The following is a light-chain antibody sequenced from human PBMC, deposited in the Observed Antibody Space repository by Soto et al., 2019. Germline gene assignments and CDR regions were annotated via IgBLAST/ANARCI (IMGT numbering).Light chain of an antibody. CDR3: QSYDSSLSGFYV. J-gene: IGLJ1*01. Sequence: QSVLTQPPSVSGAPGQRLTISCTGSSSNIGAGYDVHWYQQLPGTAPKLLIYGNSNRPSGVPDRFSGSKSGTSGSLDITGLQAEDEADYYCQSYDSSLSGFYVFGTGTKLTVL. CDR1: SSNIGAGYD. V-gene: IGLV1-40*01. CDR2: GNS.